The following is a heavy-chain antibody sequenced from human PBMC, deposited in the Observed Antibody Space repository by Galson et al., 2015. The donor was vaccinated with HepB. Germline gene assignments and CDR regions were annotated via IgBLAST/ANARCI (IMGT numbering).Heavy chain of an antibody. J-gene: IGHJ6*02. Sequence: SLRLSCAASGFTVSNNYMTWVRQAPGKGLEWVSVIYVSGSTSYADSVKGRFTISRDNSKNLLYLQMNRLRPEDTAVYYCARGGYDWDHYYYAMDVWGQGTTVIVSS. CDR2: IYVSGST. CDR3: ARGGYDWDHYYYAMDV. D-gene: IGHD5-12*01. CDR1: GFTVSNNY. V-gene: IGHV3-66*02.